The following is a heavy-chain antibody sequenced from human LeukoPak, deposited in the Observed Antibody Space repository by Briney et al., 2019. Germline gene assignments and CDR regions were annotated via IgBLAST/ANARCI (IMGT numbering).Heavy chain of an antibody. D-gene: IGHD3-16*01. CDR2: IYYSGST. Sequence: SETLSLTCTVSGGSISSSSYYWGWIRQPPGKGLEWIGSIYYSGSTYYNPSLKSRVAISVDTSKNQFSLKLSSVTAADTAVYYCARQDRGGVTNNWFDPWGQGTLVTVSS. J-gene: IGHJ5*02. V-gene: IGHV4-39*01. CDR3: ARQDRGGVTNNWFDP. CDR1: GGSISSSSYY.